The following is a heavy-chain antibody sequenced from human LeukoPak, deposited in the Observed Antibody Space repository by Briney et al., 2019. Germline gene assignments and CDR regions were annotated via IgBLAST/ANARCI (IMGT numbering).Heavy chain of an antibody. V-gene: IGHV1-2*02. CDR1: GYTFTDYY. CDR3: ARRAVLAFGPWFYP. J-gene: IGHJ5*02. CDR2: INLNSGAT. Sequence: ASVKVSCKASGYTFTDYYMHWVRQAPGQGLEWMGWINLNSGATNYAQKFQGRVTMTRDTSIITLYMELSSLGSDDTAVYYCARRAVLAFGPWFYPWGQGTLVTVSS. D-gene: IGHD3-10*01.